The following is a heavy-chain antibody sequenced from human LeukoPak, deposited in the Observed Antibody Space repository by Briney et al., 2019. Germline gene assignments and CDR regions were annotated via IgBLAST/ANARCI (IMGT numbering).Heavy chain of an antibody. J-gene: IGHJ1*01. CDR2: ITPIFGTA. Sequence: ASVKVSCKASGGTFSSYAISWVRQAPGQGLEWMGGITPIFGTANYAQKFQGRVTITADESTSTAYMELSSLRSEDTAVYYCARVALAAAAEYFQHWGQGTLVTVSS. CDR1: GGTFSSYA. V-gene: IGHV1-69*01. CDR3: ARVALAAAAEYFQH. D-gene: IGHD6-13*01.